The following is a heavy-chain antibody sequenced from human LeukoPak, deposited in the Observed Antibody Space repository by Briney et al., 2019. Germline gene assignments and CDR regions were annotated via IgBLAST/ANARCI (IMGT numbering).Heavy chain of an antibody. Sequence: PGGSLRLSCAASGFTFSSYSMNWVRQAPGKGLEWVSSISSSSSYIYYADSVKGRFAISRDNAKNSLYLQMNSLRAEDTAVYYCASSAVLRYFDWLRGYWFDPWGQETLVTVSS. D-gene: IGHD3-9*01. V-gene: IGHV3-21*01. CDR3: ASSAVLRYFDWLRGYWFDP. CDR2: ISSSSSYI. J-gene: IGHJ5*02. CDR1: GFTFSSYS.